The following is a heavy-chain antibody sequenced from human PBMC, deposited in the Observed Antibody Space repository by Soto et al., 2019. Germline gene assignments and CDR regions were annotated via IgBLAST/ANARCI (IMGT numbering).Heavy chain of an antibody. CDR3: ARGLPGYSYGVDY. J-gene: IGHJ4*02. Sequence: QVQLQESGPGLVKPSQTLSLTCTVSGGSISSGGYYWSWIRQHPGKGLEWIGYIYYSGSTYYNPSLKRRVTRSADPSKNPFSLKLRYVTVVATAVYYWARGLPGYSYGVDYWGQGTLVTVSS. V-gene: IGHV4-31*03. CDR1: GGSISSGGYY. CDR2: IYYSGST. D-gene: IGHD5-18*01.